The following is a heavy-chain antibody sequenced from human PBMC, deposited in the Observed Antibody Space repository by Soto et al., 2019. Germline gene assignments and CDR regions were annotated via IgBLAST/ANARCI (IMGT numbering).Heavy chain of an antibody. Sequence: PGGSLRLSCTASGFTFGDYAMSWVRQAPGKGLEWVGFIKSKAYGGTTEYAASVKGRFTISRDDSKSIAYLQMNSLKTEDTAVYYCTRGWLGRRQLLEYFLHWGQGTLVTVST. CDR2: IKSKAYGGTT. V-gene: IGHV3-49*04. D-gene: IGHD2-2*01. J-gene: IGHJ1*01. CDR3: TRGWLGRRQLLEYFLH. CDR1: GFTFGDYA.